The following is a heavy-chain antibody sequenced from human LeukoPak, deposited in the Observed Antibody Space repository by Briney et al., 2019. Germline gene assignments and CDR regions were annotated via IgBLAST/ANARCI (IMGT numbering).Heavy chain of an antibody. V-gene: IGHV3-48*03. CDR1: GFTFRTYE. J-gene: IGHJ3*02. Sequence: PGGSLRLSCAASGFTFRTYEMNWVRQTPGKGLEWVSYISSSGSTIYYADSVKGRFTISRDNSKNTLYLQMNSLRAEDTAVYYCAKDYSSGWDHDAFDIWGQGTMVTVSS. D-gene: IGHD6-19*01. CDR2: ISSSGSTI. CDR3: AKDYSSGWDHDAFDI.